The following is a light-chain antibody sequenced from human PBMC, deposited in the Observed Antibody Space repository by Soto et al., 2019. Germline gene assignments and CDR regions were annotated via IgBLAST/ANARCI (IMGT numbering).Light chain of an antibody. CDR1: SSDIGTYDY. Sequence: QSALTQPASVSGSPGQSITISCTRASSDIGTYDYVSWYQQHPGKAPKLLIYEVNNRPSGVSDRFSGSKSGNTASLTISGLQAEDEAAYYCSSYSSSSTLSVVLGGGTKLTVL. CDR2: EVN. V-gene: IGLV2-14*01. CDR3: SSYSSSSTLSVV. J-gene: IGLJ2*01.